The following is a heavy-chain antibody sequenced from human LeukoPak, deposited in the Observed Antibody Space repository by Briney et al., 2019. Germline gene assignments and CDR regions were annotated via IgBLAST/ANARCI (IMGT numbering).Heavy chain of an antibody. Sequence: SETLSLTCTASGGSISSYYWSWIRQPPGKGLEWIGYIYYSGSTNYNPSLKSRVTISVDTSKNQFSLKLSSVTAADTAVYYCARGSLVAAAGLFDYWGQGTLVTVSS. V-gene: IGHV4-59*01. CDR2: IYYSGST. CDR3: ARGSLVAAAGLFDY. D-gene: IGHD6-13*01. J-gene: IGHJ4*02. CDR1: GGSISSYY.